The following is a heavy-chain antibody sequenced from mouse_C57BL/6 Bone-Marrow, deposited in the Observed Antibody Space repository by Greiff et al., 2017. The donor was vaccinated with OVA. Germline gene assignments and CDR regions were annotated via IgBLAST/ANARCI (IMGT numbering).Heavy chain of an antibody. V-gene: IGHV1-59*01. D-gene: IGHD1-1*01. CDR2: IDPSDSYT. CDR1: GYTFTSYW. CDR3: ARTIMTTEVATDY. Sequence: QVQLKQPGAELVRPGTSVKLSCKASGYTFTSYWMHWVKQRPGQGLEWIGVIDPSDSYTNYNQKFKGKATLTVDTSSSTAYMQLSSLTSEDSAVYDSARTIMTTEVATDYWGRGTTLTV. J-gene: IGHJ2*01.